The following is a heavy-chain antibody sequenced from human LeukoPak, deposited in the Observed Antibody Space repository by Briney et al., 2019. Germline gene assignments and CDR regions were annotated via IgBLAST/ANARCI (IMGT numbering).Heavy chain of an antibody. CDR1: GFTVSSNH. CDR2: IYSGGTT. J-gene: IGHJ4*02. CDR3: ARGRRITILGVIIDRYFDY. Sequence: GGSLRLSCAASGFTVSSNHMSWVRQAPGKGLEWVSVIYSGGTTYYADSVKGRFTISRDNSKNTLYLQMNSLRAEDTAVYYCARGRRITILGVIIDRYFDYWGQGTLVTVSS. V-gene: IGHV3-66*01. D-gene: IGHD3-3*01.